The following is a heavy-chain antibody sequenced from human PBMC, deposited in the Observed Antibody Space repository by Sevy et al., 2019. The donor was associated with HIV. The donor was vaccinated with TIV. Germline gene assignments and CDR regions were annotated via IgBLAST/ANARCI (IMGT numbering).Heavy chain of an antibody. J-gene: IGHJ3*02. V-gene: IGHV3-21*01. CDR2: ISSTGTYI. D-gene: IGHD3-10*01. Sequence: GGSLRLSCAASEFTLSSYNMNWVRQAPGKGLEWVSSISSTGTYIYYADSRKGGFTIARDNAKNLRYLQMRGLGADDTAVYYCGRDPRGISMVWGGDAFDIWGQGTMVTVSS. CDR1: EFTLSSYN. CDR3: GRDPRGISMVWGGDAFDI.